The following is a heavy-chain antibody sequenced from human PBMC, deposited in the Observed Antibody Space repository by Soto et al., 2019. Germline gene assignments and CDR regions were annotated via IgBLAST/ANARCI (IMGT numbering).Heavy chain of an antibody. J-gene: IGHJ4*02. CDR1: GFTFSSYA. D-gene: IGHD3-9*01. CDR2: ISYDGSNK. CDR3: ARDLRYFDQGDFDY. V-gene: IGHV3-30-3*01. Sequence: GGSLRLSCAASGFTFSSYAMHWVRQAPGKGLEWVAVISYDGSNKYYADSVKGRFTISRDNSKNTLYLQMNSLRAEDTAVYYCARDLRYFDQGDFDYWGQGTLVTVSS.